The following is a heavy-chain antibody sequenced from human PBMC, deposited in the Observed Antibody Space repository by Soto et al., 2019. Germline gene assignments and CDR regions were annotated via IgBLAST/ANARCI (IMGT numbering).Heavy chain of an antibody. V-gene: IGHV4-59*08. CDR2: SSYSGST. Sequence: TSETLSLTCTVSGGSISSYYWSWIRQPPGKGLEWIGYSSYSGSTNYSPSLKSRVTISVDTSKNQFSLNLSFVTAADTAVYYCATMGTPATGLYYFDYWGQGTLVTVSS. CDR3: ATMGTPATGLYYFDY. D-gene: IGHD5-18*01. CDR1: GGSISSYY. J-gene: IGHJ4*02.